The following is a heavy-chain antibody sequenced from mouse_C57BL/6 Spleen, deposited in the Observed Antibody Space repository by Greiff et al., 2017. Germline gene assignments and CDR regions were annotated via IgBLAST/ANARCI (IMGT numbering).Heavy chain of an antibody. Sequence: EVQLQQSGPELVKPGASVKISCKASGYTFTDYYMNWVKQSHGKSLEWIGDINPNNGGTSYNQKFKGKATLTVDKSSSTVYMELRSLTSEDSAVYYCARGGWFAYWGQGTLVTVSA. V-gene: IGHV1-26*01. CDR1: GYTFTDYY. J-gene: IGHJ3*01. CDR2: INPNNGGT. CDR3: ARGGWFAY.